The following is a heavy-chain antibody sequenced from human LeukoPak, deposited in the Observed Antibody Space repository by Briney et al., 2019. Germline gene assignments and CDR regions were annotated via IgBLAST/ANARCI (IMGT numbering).Heavy chain of an antibody. CDR3: ARDSQSDYGETGWFDP. Sequence: PGGSLRLSCAASGFTFSDYYMSWIRQAPGKGMEWVSYISSSGSTIYYADSVKGRFTISRDNAKNSLYLQMNSLRAEDTAVYYCARDSQSDYGETGWFDPWGQGTLVTVSS. J-gene: IGHJ5*02. V-gene: IGHV3-11*01. CDR1: GFTFSDYY. D-gene: IGHD4-17*01. CDR2: ISSSGSTI.